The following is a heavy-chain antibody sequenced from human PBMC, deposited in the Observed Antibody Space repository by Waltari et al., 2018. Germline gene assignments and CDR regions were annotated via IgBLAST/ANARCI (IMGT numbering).Heavy chain of an antibody. CDR1: GGSISSGGYY. V-gene: IGHV4-31*01. D-gene: IGHD5-12*01. J-gene: IGHJ4*02. CDR3: ARSGSRGYSGYDSPYYFDY. CDR2: IYYSGST. Sequence: QVQLQESGPGLVKPSQTLSLTCTVSGGSISSGGYYWSWIRQHPGKGLEWIGYIYYSGSTYYNPSLKSLVTISVDTSKNQFSLKLSSVTAADTAVYYCARSGSRGYSGYDSPYYFDYWGQGTLVTVSS.